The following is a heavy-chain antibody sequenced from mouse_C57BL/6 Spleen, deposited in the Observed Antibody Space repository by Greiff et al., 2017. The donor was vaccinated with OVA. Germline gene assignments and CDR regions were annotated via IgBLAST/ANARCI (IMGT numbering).Heavy chain of an antibody. Sequence: EVNVVESGGGLVKPGGSLKLSCAASGFTFSSYAMSWVRQTPEKRLEWVATISDGGSYTYYPDNVKGRFTISRDNAKNNLYLQMSHLKSEDTAMYYCARDSDYYGSRYFDYWGQGTTLTVSS. J-gene: IGHJ2*01. CDR1: GFTFSSYA. V-gene: IGHV5-4*01. CDR2: ISDGGSYT. D-gene: IGHD1-1*01. CDR3: ARDSDYYGSRYFDY.